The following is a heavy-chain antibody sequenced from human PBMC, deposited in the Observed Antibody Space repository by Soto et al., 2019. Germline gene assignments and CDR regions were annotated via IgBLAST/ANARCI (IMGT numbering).Heavy chain of an antibody. V-gene: IGHV4-39*01. D-gene: IGHD6-13*01. CDR3: ARLLRFPVAAAGVDYFDY. CDR2: IYYSGST. Sequence: QLQLQESGPGLVKPSETLSLTCTVSGGSISSSSYYWGWIRQPPGKGLEWIGSIYYSGSTYYNPSLKSRVTISVDTSKNQFSLKLSSVTAADTAVYYCARLLRFPVAAAGVDYFDYWGQGTLVTVSS. J-gene: IGHJ4*02. CDR1: GGSISSSSYY.